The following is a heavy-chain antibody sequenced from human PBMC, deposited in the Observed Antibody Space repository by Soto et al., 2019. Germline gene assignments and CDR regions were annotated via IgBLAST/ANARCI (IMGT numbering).Heavy chain of an antibody. Sequence: ASVKVSCKASGYTFSNYLLHWVRQAPGQRLEWMGWINAGNGNTKYSQRFQGRVTLTRDTSASTAYMELSSLRSEDTAVYYCPPPSFVWGIFYGGRGPLVTVSS. V-gene: IGHV1-3*01. CDR2: INAGNGNT. J-gene: IGHJ4*02. CDR3: PPPSFVWGIFY. D-gene: IGHD3-16*01. CDR1: GYTFSNYL.